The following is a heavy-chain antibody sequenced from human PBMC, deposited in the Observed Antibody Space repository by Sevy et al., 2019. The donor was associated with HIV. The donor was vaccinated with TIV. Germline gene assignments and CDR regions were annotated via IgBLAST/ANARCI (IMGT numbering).Heavy chain of an antibody. CDR1: GFTFRSYA. J-gene: IGHJ4*02. D-gene: IGHD6-19*01. Sequence: GGSLRLSCEASGFTFRSYAMSWVRQAPGKGLEWVSGIIGSGDNTYYADSVKGRFTVSRHNSKNTLYVQMNSLRAEDTAVYYCAKGVSWLVLGGYFDYWGQGTPVTVSS. CDR3: AKGVSWLVLGGYFDY. V-gene: IGHV3-23*01. CDR2: IIGSGDNT.